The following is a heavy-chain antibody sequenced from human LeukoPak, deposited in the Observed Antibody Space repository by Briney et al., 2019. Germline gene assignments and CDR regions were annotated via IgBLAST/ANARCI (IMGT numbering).Heavy chain of an antibody. Sequence: GGSLRLSCAASGFTVSSNYMSWVRQAPGKGLEWVSVIYSDGRIHSADSVTGRFTISRDDSKNTLSLQMNSLRAEDTAVYYCARESGYSYGLAGFFDYWGQGTLVTVAS. CDR3: ARESGYSYGLAGFFDY. V-gene: IGHV3-53*01. CDR2: IYSDGRI. J-gene: IGHJ4*02. CDR1: GFTVSSNY. D-gene: IGHD5-18*01.